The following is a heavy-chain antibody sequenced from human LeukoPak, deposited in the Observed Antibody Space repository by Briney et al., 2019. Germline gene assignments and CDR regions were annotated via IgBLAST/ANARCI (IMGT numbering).Heavy chain of an antibody. CDR3: ARDRVVGAIDGFDI. J-gene: IGHJ3*02. CDR2: VSGSNGHA. V-gene: IGHV1-18*01. D-gene: IGHD1-26*01. CDR1: GYFLPSYG. Sequence: ASVTVSCKASGYFLPSYGINWVRQAPGQGLEWMGWVSGSNGHANYGKKFQDRVTMTTETSTSAAYMELRSLRSDDTAVYYCARDRVVGAIDGFDIWGQGTMVTVSS.